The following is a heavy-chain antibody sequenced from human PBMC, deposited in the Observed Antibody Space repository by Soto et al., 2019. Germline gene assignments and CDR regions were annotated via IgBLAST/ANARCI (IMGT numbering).Heavy chain of an antibody. V-gene: IGHV3-15*01. CDR2: IKSKTDGGTT. CDR1: GFTFSNAW. Sequence: EVQLVESGGGLVKPGGSLRLSCAASGFTFSNAWMSWVRQAPGKGLEWVGRIKSKTDGGTTDYAAPVKGRFTISRDDSKNTLYLQMNSLKTEDTAVYYCTTEAADYYDSSGYYFTLRGRFDYWGQGTLVTVSS. J-gene: IGHJ4*02. CDR3: TTEAADYYDSSGYYFTLRGRFDY. D-gene: IGHD3-22*01.